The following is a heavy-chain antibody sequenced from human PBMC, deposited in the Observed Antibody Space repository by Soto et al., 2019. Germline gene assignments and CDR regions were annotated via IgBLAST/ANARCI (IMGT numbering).Heavy chain of an antibody. D-gene: IGHD3-16*01. CDR3: ARPDPLRSREGFDI. Sequence: QVQLVQSGAEVKKPGSSVKVSCKASGGTFSSYTISWVRQAPGQGLEWMGRIIPILGIANDAQKFQGRVTXXAXQXXSTAYMELSRLRSEDTAVYYGARPDPLRSREGFDIWGQGTLVTVSS. J-gene: IGHJ3*02. CDR1: GGTFSSYT. V-gene: IGHV1-69*02. CDR2: IIPILGIA.